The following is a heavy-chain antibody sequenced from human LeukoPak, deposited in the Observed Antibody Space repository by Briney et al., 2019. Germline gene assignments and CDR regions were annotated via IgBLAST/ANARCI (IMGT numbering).Heavy chain of an antibody. Sequence: GGSLRLSCAASGFTFSSYAMSWVRQAPGKGPEWLSAMTGPADTTYYAESVKGRFTISRDYSKSMVYLQMNSLRVEDTAIYYCAKGAEIDHWGQGTLVTVSS. V-gene: IGHV3-23*01. CDR1: GFTFSSYA. J-gene: IGHJ4*02. CDR2: MTGPADTT. CDR3: AKGAEIDH.